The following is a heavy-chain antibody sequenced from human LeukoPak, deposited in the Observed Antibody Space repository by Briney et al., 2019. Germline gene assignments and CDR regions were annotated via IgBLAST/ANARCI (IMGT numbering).Heavy chain of an antibody. Sequence: PGGSLRLSCAASGFTFSSYAMSWVRQAPGKGLEWVSAISGSGGSTYYADSVKGRFTISRDNSKNTLYLQMNSLRAEDTAVYYCAKDGAVGRRTPLYYFGYWGQGTLVTVSS. V-gene: IGHV3-23*01. D-gene: IGHD2-2*01. CDR1: GFTFSSYA. CDR3: AKDGAVGRRTPLYYFGY. J-gene: IGHJ4*02. CDR2: ISGSGGST.